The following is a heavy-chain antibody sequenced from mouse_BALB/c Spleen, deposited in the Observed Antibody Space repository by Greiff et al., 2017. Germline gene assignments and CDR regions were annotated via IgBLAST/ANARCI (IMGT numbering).Heavy chain of an antibody. CDR2: ISSGSSTI. V-gene: IGHV5-17*02. Sequence: EVKLMESGGGLVQPGGSRKLSCAASGFTFSSFGMHWVRQAPEKGLEWVAYISSGSSTIYYADTVKGRFTISRDNPKNTLFLQMTSLRSEDTAMYYCARDLYGSSPYYFDYWGQGTTLTVSS. J-gene: IGHJ2*01. CDR1: GFTFSSFG. CDR3: ARDLYGSSPYYFDY. D-gene: IGHD1-1*01.